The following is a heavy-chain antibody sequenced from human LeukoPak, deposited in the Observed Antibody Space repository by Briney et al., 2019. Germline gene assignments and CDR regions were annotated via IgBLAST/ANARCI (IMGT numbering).Heavy chain of an antibody. CDR1: GFTFSTYA. J-gene: IGHJ4*02. V-gene: IGHV3-23*01. CDR3: AKGVSGSPGLFDY. D-gene: IGHD1-26*01. CDR2: ISGSGDST. Sequence: GGSLRLSSAASGFTFSTYAMSWVRQAPGKGLEWVSTISGSGDSTYYADSVKGRFTISRDNSKNTLYLQMNSLRAEDTAVYYCAKGVSGSPGLFDYWGQGTLVTVSS.